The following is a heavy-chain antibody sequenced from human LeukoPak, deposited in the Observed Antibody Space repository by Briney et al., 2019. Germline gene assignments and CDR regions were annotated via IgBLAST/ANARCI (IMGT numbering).Heavy chain of an antibody. V-gene: IGHV4-39*01. Sequence: SETLSLTCTVSGGSISSSSYYWGWIRQPPGKGLEWIGSIYYSGSTYYNPSLKSRVTISVDTSKNQFSLKLSSVTAADTAVYYCARGGTYCSSTSCLFDYWGQGTLVTVSS. CDR2: IYYSGST. J-gene: IGHJ4*02. CDR1: GGSISSSSYY. CDR3: ARGGTYCSSTSCLFDY. D-gene: IGHD2-2*01.